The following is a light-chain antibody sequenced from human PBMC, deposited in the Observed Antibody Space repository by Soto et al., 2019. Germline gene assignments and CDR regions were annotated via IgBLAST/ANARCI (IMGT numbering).Light chain of an antibody. J-gene: IGKJ1*01. CDR1: QSVLYSSNNKNY. CDR2: WAS. V-gene: IGKV4-1*01. CDR3: QQYYSTPLA. Sequence: DIVRTQSPDSLAVSLGERATINCKSSQSVLYSSNNKNYLAWYQQKPGQPPKLLIYWASTRESGVPDRFNGSGSGTDFTLTISSLQAEDVAVYYCQQYYSTPLAFGQGTKVEIK.